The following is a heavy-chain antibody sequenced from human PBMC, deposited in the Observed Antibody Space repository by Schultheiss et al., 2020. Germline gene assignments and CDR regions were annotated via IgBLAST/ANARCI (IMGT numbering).Heavy chain of an antibody. CDR2: INHSGST. Sequence: SQTLSLTCTVSGGSISSSSYYWGWIRQPPGKGLEWIGEINHSGSTNYNPSLKSRVTISVDTSKNQFSLKLSSVTAADTAVYYCARIHSSGRGDLDSWGEGTLVTVAS. D-gene: IGHD6-19*01. CDR1: GGSISSSSYY. V-gene: IGHV4-39*07. J-gene: IGHJ4*02. CDR3: ARIHSSGRGDLDS.